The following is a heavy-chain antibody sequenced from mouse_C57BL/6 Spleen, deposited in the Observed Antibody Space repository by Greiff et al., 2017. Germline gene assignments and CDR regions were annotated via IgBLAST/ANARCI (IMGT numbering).Heavy chain of an antibody. CDR3: TTATVVANFDY. J-gene: IGHJ2*01. CDR2: IDPEDGDT. D-gene: IGHD1-1*01. CDR1: GFNIKDYY. Sequence: VHVKQSGAELVRPGASVKLSCTASGFNIKDYYMHWVKQRPEQGLEWIGRIDPEDGDTEYAPKFQGKATMTADTSANTAYLQLSSLTSEDTAVYYCTTATVVANFDYWGQGTTLTVSS. V-gene: IGHV14-1*01.